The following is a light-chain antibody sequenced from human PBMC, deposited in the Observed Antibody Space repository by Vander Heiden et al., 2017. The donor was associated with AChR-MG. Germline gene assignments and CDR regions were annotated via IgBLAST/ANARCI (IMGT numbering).Light chain of an antibody. J-gene: IGLJ2*01. CDR1: TGAVTSDFY. CDR3: LLYYAGAQLV. V-gene: IGLV7-43*01. CDR2: NTS. Sequence: QTVVTQEPSLTVSPGGTVTVTCASSTGAVTSDFYPNWFQQKPGQSPTALIYNTSNKHSWTPARFSGSLLGGKAALTLSGVQPEDEAEYHCLLYYAGAQLVFGGGTKLTVL.